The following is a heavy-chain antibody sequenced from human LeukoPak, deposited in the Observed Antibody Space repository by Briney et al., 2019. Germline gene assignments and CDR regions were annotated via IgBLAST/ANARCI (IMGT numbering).Heavy chain of an antibody. CDR2: ISGSGGST. CDR1: EFTFSSYA. D-gene: IGHD3-16*01. CDR3: AKHYDYVWGSYPPGADYGMDV. J-gene: IGHJ6*02. V-gene: IGHV3-23*01. Sequence: PGGSLRLSCAASEFTFSSYAMSWVRQAPGKGLEWVSAISGSGGSTYYADSVKGRFTISRDNSKNTLYLQMNSLRAEDTAVYYCAKHYDYVWGSYPPGADYGMDVWGQGTTVTVSS.